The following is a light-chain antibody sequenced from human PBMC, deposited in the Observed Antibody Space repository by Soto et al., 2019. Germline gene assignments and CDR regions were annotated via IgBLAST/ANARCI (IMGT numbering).Light chain of an antibody. J-gene: IGKJ1*01. CDR3: QQYSNWPSWT. CDR2: GAS. Sequence: EKVMTQSPATLSMSPGERATLSCRASQSVSSFLAWYQQKPGQAPRLRIYGASTRATGIPARFSGSGSGTEFTLTISSLQSEDFAVYYCQQYSNWPSWTFGQGPKVEVK. V-gene: IGKV3-15*01. CDR1: QSVSSF.